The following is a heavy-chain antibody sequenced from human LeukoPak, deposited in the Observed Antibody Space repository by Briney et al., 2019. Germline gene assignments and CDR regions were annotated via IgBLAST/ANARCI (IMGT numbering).Heavy chain of an antibody. V-gene: IGHV1-69*04. CDR3: ASDEDSSSWYDY. J-gene: IGHJ4*02. CDR2: IIPILGIA. CDR1: GGTFSSYA. Sequence: ASVKVSCKASGGTFSSYAISWVRQAPGQGLEWMGRIIPILGIANYAQKFQGRVTITADKSTSTAYMELSSLRSEDTAVYYCASDEDSSSWYDYWGQGTLVTVSS. D-gene: IGHD6-13*01.